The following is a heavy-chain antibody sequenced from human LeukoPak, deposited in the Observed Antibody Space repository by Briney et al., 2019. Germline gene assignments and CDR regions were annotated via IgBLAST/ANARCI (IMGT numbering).Heavy chain of an antibody. CDR3: AIESDFWSGAYFDY. Sequence: PSETLSLTCTVSGGSISSYYWSWIRQPAGKGLEWIGRIYTSGSTNYNPSLKSRVTMSVDTSKNQFSLKLSPVTAADTAVYYCAIESDFWSGAYFDYWGQGTLVTVSS. D-gene: IGHD3-3*01. CDR2: IYTSGST. V-gene: IGHV4-4*07. J-gene: IGHJ4*02. CDR1: GGSISSYY.